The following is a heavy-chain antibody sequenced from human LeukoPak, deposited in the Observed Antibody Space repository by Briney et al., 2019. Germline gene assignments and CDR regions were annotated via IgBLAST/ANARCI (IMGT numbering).Heavy chain of an antibody. CDR1: GYILTAYY. V-gene: IGHV1-2*02. CDR2: INPNSGDT. Sequence: ASVKVSCKASGYILTAYYMHWVRQAPGQGLEWMGWINPNSGDTTNAQKFQGRVTMTRDTSISTAYMEVSRLTSDDTAVYYCARDGNFDIWGQGTMVVVSS. J-gene: IGHJ3*02. CDR3: ARDGNFDI.